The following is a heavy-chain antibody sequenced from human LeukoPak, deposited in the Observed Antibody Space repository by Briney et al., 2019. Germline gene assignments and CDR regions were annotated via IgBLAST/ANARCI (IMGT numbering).Heavy chain of an antibody. Sequence: SVKVSCKASGGTFSSYAISWVRQAPGQGLEWMGGIIPIFGTANYAQKFQGRVTITTDESTSTAYMELSSLRSEDTAVYYCARDFEGVGLFDPWGQGTQVTVSS. J-gene: IGHJ5*02. V-gene: IGHV1-69*05. CDR3: ARDFEGVGLFDP. CDR2: IIPIFGTA. D-gene: IGHD2-8*01. CDR1: GGTFSSYA.